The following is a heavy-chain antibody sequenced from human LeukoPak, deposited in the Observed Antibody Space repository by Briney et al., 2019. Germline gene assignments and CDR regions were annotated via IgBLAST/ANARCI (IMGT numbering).Heavy chain of an antibody. CDR1: RFTFRDSA. J-gene: IGHJ4*02. CDR3: TREFHSSGWYLTFAY. D-gene: IGHD6-19*01. Sequence: PGGSLRLSCAASRFTFRDSAMHWVRQASGKGLEWIGRVKTKANNYATAYAASVMGRFTISRDDSKNTAYLEMNSLKTEDTAVYYCTREFHSSGWYLTFAYWGQGSQVTVSS. V-gene: IGHV3-73*01. CDR2: VKTKANNYAT.